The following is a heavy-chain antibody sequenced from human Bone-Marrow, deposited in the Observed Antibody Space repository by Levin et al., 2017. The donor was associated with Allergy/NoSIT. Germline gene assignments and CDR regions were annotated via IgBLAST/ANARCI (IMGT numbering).Heavy chain of an antibody. J-gene: IGHJ2*01. CDR3: ARDYGDYVGWYFDL. CDR1: GFTFSSYA. V-gene: IGHV3-30-3*01. Sequence: GGSLRLSCAASGFTFSSYAMHWVRQAPGKGLEWVAVISYDGSNKYYADSVKGRFTISRDNSKNTLYLQMNSLRAEDTAVYYCARDYGDYVGWYFDLWGRGTLVTVSS. CDR2: ISYDGSNK. D-gene: IGHD4-17*01.